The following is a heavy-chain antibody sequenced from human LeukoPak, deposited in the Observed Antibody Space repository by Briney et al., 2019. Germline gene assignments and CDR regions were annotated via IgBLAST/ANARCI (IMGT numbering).Heavy chain of an antibody. V-gene: IGHV3-11*04. CDR2: ISSSGSTI. D-gene: IGHD1-26*01. CDR3: AKTRREGGYYYGMDV. Sequence: GGSLRLSCAASGFTFSDYYMSWIRQAPGKGLEWVSYISSSGSTIYYADSVKGRITIFRDNSKNTLYLQMNSLRAEDTAVYYCAKTRREGGYYYGMDVWGQGTTVTVSS. CDR1: GFTFSDYY. J-gene: IGHJ6*02.